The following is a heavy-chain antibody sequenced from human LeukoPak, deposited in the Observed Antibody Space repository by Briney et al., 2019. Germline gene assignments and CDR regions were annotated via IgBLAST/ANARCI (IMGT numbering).Heavy chain of an antibody. CDR1: GFTFSDFW. D-gene: IGHD2-15*01. CDR2: INQDGNER. Sequence: PGGSLTLSCAASGFTFSDFWIDWVGQAPGKGLEWVANINQDGNERNYLESVKGRFTISRDNAKNSLYLQMNSLRAEDTAVYYCARDGDPGYCSGGSCYLGAFDIWGQGTMVTVSS. V-gene: IGHV3-7*01. CDR3: ARDGDPGYCSGGSCYLGAFDI. J-gene: IGHJ3*02.